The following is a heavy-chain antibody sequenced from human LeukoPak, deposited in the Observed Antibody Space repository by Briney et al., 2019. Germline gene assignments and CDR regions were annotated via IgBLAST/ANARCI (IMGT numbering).Heavy chain of an antibody. CDR2: MYYSGST. D-gene: IGHD2-21*02. CDR3: ARGLGEVTAFDY. Sequence: SETLSLTCTVSGGSISSYYWTWIRQPPGKGLEWIGYMYYSGSTKYNPSLKSRVTISADTSKNQFSLKVTSLTAADTAAYYCARGLGEVTAFDYWGQGTLVSVSS. CDR1: GGSISSYY. V-gene: IGHV4-59*01. J-gene: IGHJ4*02.